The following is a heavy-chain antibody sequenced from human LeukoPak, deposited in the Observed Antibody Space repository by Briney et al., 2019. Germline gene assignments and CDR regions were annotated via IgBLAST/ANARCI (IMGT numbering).Heavy chain of an antibody. V-gene: IGHV3-30-3*01. D-gene: IGHD1-26*01. J-gene: IGHJ4*02. Sequence: PGGSLRLSCAASGFTFSSHAMNWVRQAPGKGLEWVAVISYDGSNKYYADSVKGRFTISRDNSKDTLYLQMNSLRAEDTAVYYCARDGKEDYFDYWGQGTLVTVSS. CDR1: GFTFSSHA. CDR2: ISYDGSNK. CDR3: ARDGKEDYFDY.